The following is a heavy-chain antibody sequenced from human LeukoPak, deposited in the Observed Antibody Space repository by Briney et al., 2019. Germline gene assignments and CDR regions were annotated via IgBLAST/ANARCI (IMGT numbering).Heavy chain of an antibody. CDR1: GGTFSSYA. CDR3: ARAGSGWDAVVDY. D-gene: IGHD6-19*01. CDR2: IIPIFGTA. V-gene: IGHV1-69*01. Sequence: SVKVSCKASGGTFSSYAISWVRQAPGQGLEWMGGIIPIFGTANYAQKFQGRVAITADESTSTAYMELSSLRSEDTAVYYCARAGSGWDAVVDYWGQGTLVTVSS. J-gene: IGHJ4*02.